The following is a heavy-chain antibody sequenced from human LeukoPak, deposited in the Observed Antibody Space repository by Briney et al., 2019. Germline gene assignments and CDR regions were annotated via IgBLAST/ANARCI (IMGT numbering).Heavy chain of an antibody. CDR3: VRLSIYYDSSGS. D-gene: IGHD3-22*01. Sequence: GGSLRLSYAASGFTFSSYWMHWVRQAPGKGLVWVSRINSDGSSTSYADSVNGRFTISRDNAKNTLYLQMNSLRAEDTAVYYCVRLSIYYDSSGSWGQGTLVTVSS. V-gene: IGHV3-74*01. J-gene: IGHJ4*02. CDR1: GFTFSSYW. CDR2: INSDGSST.